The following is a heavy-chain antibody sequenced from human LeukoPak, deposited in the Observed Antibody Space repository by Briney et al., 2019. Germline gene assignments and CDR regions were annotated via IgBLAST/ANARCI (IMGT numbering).Heavy chain of an antibody. Sequence: SETLSLTCTVSGGSIRSSSYYWGWIRQPRGKGLEWIVSIYYSGSTYYNASLKSRGTISVDTSKNHFSLNLNSVTAADTAVYFCARQVVAVAGTGYFDYWGQGTLVTVSS. CDR3: ARQVVAVAGTGYFDY. CDR1: GGSIRSSSYY. CDR2: IYYSGST. J-gene: IGHJ4*02. D-gene: IGHD6-19*01. V-gene: IGHV4-39*01.